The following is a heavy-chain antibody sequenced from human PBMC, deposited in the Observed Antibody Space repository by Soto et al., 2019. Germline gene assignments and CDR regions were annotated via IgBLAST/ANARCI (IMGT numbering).Heavy chain of an antibody. CDR2: IRSKAYGGTT. Sequence: GGSLRLSCTASGFTFGDYAMSWFRQAPGKGLEWVGFIRSKAYGGTTEYAASVKGRFTISRDDSKSIAYLQMNSLKTEDTAVYYCTRDPSLGFIKVATFDYWGQGTLVTVSS. D-gene: IGHD3-10*01. CDR3: TRDPSLGFIKVATFDY. V-gene: IGHV3-49*03. J-gene: IGHJ4*02. CDR1: GFTFGDYA.